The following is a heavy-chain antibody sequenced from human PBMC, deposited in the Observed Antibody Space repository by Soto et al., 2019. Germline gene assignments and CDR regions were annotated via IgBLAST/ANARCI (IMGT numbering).Heavy chain of an antibody. J-gene: IGHJ6*02. CDR2: INHSGST. CDR1: GGSVSGYY. D-gene: IGHD2-15*01. Sequence: PSETLSLTCAVYGGSVSGYYWSWIRQPPGKGLEWIGEINHSGSTNYNPSLKSRVTISVDTSKNQFSLKLSSVTAADTAVYYCARAGYGGSRGGGEYGMDVWGQGTTVT. V-gene: IGHV4-34*01. CDR3: ARAGYGGSRGGGEYGMDV.